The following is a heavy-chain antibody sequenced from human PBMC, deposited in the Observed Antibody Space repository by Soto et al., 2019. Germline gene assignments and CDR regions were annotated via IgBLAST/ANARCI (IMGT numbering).Heavy chain of an antibody. Sequence: EVQLLESGGALVRPGGSLRLSCAASGFSFNNYALSWVRQAPGKGLEWVSTFRAGGRAYYAASMQGRFTIARDSSQDTVHLQISDLRPEDTAVYYCAKESLPEHYGDTLFDYWGQGTRVTVSS. J-gene: IGHJ4*02. CDR3: AKESLPEHYGDTLFDY. CDR1: GFSFNNYA. CDR2: FRAGGRA. V-gene: IGHV3-23*01. D-gene: IGHD4-17*01.